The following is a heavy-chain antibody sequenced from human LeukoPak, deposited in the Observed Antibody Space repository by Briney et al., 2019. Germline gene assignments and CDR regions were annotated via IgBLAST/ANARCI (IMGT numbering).Heavy chain of an antibody. CDR1: GGSISSYY. D-gene: IGHD5-18*01. Sequence: PSETLSLTCTVSGGSISSYYWSWIRQPPGKGLEWIGYIYYSGSTNYNPSLKSRVTISVDTSKNQFSLKLSSVTAADTAVYYCATRRGRGYSYGYDAFDIWGQGTMVTVSS. CDR3: ATRRGRGYSYGYDAFDI. CDR2: IYYSGST. J-gene: IGHJ3*02. V-gene: IGHV4-59*08.